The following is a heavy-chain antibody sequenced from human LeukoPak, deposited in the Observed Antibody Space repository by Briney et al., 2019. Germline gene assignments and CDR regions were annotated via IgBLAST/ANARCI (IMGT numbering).Heavy chain of an antibody. CDR1: GFTFSEYW. CDR3: ARASRGMAANLCLDY. D-gene: IGHD5-24*01. V-gene: IGHV3-7*01. CDR2: IKEDGSEK. Sequence: GGSLRLSCAASGFTFSEYWISWVRQAPGKGLEWVANIKEDGSEKYYVDSVKGRFTISRDSAKNSLFLQMNSLRAEDTAVYYCARASRGMAANLCLDYWGQGILVTVSS. J-gene: IGHJ4*02.